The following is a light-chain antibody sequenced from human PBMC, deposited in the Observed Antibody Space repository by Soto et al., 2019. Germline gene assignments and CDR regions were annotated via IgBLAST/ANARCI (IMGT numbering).Light chain of an antibody. CDR3: QQSYSIPLT. CDR2: SAS. Sequence: DIQMTQSPSSLSASVGDRVTITCRAGQSIHTYLNWYQQRPGKAPRLLIYSASTVQSGVPSRFSGSGSGTDFTLTIGSLQPDDFATYYCQQSYSIPLTFGGGTKVEIK. J-gene: IGKJ4*01. V-gene: IGKV1-39*01. CDR1: QSIHTY.